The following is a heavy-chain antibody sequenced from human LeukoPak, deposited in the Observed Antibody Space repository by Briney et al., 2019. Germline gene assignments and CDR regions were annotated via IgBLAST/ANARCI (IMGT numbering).Heavy chain of an antibody. CDR1: GFTFSSSA. CDR2: ICGRGGRT. J-gene: IGHJ4*02. V-gene: IGHV3-23*01. CDR3: AKDQVGPLDY. Sequence: RGSLRLSCAASGFTFSSSAMSWVRQAPGEGLEWVSAICGRGGRTYYADSVKGRFTISRDNSKNTLYLQRNSLRAEDTALDYCAKDQVGPLDYWRQETLDSVPS.